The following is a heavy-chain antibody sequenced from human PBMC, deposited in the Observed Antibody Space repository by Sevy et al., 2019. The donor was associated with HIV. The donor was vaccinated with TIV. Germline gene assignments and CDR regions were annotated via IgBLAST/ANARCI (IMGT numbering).Heavy chain of an antibody. D-gene: IGHD3-10*01. CDR3: ARSSGSYFD. Sequence: GGSLRLSCATSGFTFSSYCMHWVRQAPGKGLVWVSRINTDGSSTTYADSVKGRFTISRNNAENTLYLQMNSLRAEDTAVYYCARSSGSYFDWGQGTLVTVSS. J-gene: IGHJ4*02. CDR1: GFTFSSYC. V-gene: IGHV3-74*01. CDR2: INTDGSST.